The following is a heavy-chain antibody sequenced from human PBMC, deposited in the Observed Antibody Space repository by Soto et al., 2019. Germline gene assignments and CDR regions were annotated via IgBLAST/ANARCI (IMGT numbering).Heavy chain of an antibody. CDR1: GVTCSRGW. CDR2: IKEDGSEK. CDR3: ARHYYYSNGGSLGKYLQH. Sequence: ARSLGLACAASGVTCSRGWMGWVRQAAGKGLEWVANIKEDGSEKNSVDSVRGRFTISRDNAKNSLVLQMNSLGVEDTAVCYCARHYYYSNGGSLGKYLQHWCPG. D-gene: IGHD2-15*01. V-gene: IGHV3-7*03. J-gene: IGHJ1*01.